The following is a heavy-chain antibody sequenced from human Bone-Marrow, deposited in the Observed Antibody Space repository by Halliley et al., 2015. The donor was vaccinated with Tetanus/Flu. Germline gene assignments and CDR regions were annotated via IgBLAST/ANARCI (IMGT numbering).Heavy chain of an antibody. Sequence: PGEGPEWLSSISSEGSYIFYADSVKGRFTISRANAKNSLFLQMNSLRADDTAVYYYATTDTLDNWGQGTPVSVSS. CDR3: ATTDTLDN. V-gene: IGHV3-21*01. CDR2: ISSEGSYI. J-gene: IGHJ4*02.